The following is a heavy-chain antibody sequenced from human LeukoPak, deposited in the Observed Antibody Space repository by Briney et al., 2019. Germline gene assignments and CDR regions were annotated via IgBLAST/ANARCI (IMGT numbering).Heavy chain of an antibody. D-gene: IGHD4-23*01. CDR1: GYSFTSYW. V-gene: IGHV5-51*01. CDR3: ARVVTYAFDI. CDR2: IYPGDSDT. Sequence: RESLQISCKGSGYSFTSYWIGWVRQMPGKGLAWMGIIYPGDSDTRYSPSFQGQVTISADKSISTAYLQWSSLKASDTAMYYCARVVTYAFDIWGRGTTVTVSS. J-gene: IGHJ3*02.